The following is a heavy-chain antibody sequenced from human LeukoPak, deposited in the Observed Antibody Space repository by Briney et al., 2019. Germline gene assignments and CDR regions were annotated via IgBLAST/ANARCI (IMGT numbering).Heavy chain of an antibody. CDR3: AKDVDRVRTMYFDD. CDR2: ISGSGSST. Sequence: GGSLRLSCAASGFTFSSYGMSWVRQAPGKGLEWVSLISGSGSSTYYADSVKGRFTISRDNSKNTLHLQMNSLRAEDTALYYCAKDVDRVRTMYFDDWGQGTLVTVSS. CDR1: GFTFSSYG. D-gene: IGHD1-7*01. J-gene: IGHJ4*02. V-gene: IGHV3-23*01.